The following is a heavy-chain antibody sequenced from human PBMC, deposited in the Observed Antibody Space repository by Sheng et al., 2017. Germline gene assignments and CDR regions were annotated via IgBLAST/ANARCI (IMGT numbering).Heavy chain of an antibody. V-gene: IGHV4-39*07. CDR1: GGSISTTTYY. D-gene: IGHD1-7*01. CDR3: AGDTSNWYSDV. CDR2: IYYSGST. Sequence: QLQLQESGPGPVKPSGTLSLTCTVSGGSISTTTYYWGWIRQPPGKGLEWIGSIYYSGSTYYNPSLKSRVTISVDTSKNQFSLRLTSVTAADTAVYYCAGDTSNWYSDVXGQGTTVTVSS. J-gene: IGHJ6*02.